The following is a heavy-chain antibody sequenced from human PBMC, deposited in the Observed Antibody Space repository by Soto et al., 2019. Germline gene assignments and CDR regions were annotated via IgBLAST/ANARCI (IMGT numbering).Heavy chain of an antibody. Sequence: PGGSLRLSCAASGFTFSSYGMHWVRQAPGKGLEWVAVIWYDGSNKYYADSVKGRFTISRDNSKNTLYLQMNSLRAEDTAVYYCAREGIAAAGGDFDYWGQGTLVTAPQ. V-gene: IGHV3-33*01. D-gene: IGHD6-13*01. CDR2: IWYDGSNK. CDR3: AREGIAAAGGDFDY. J-gene: IGHJ4*02. CDR1: GFTFSSYG.